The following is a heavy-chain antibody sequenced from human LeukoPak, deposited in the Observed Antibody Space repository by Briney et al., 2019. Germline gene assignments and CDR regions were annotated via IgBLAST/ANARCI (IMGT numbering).Heavy chain of an antibody. J-gene: IGHJ4*02. Sequence: PGGSLRLSCEVSGFSFSNFAVSWVRQAAGKGLEWVSAISGSGESTYYAGSVQGRFTISRDNSKNTLYLQMNSLRAEDTAVYYCAKDAIGQYRTYYFDHWAREPWSPSPQ. CDR2: ISGSGEST. CDR3: AKDAIGQYRTYYFDH. V-gene: IGHV3-23*01. D-gene: IGHD1-1*01. CDR1: GFSFSNFA.